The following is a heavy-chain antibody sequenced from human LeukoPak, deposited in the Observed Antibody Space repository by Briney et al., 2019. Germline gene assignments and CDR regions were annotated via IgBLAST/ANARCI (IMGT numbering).Heavy chain of an antibody. CDR1: GGSFSGYY. CDR2: INHSGGA. J-gene: IGHJ4*02. CDR3: ARGPRYYDFWSGLRFDY. D-gene: IGHD3-3*01. Sequence: SETLSLTCAVYGGSFSGYYWSWIRQPPGKGLEWIGEINHSGGANYNPSLKSRVTISVDTSKNQFSLKLSSVTAADTAVYYCARGPRYYDFWSGLRFDYWGQGTLVTVSS. V-gene: IGHV4-34*01.